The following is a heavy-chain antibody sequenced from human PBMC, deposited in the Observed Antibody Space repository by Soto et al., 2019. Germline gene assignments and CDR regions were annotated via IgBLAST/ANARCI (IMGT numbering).Heavy chain of an antibody. J-gene: IGHJ4*02. CDR2: ISYDGSNK. CDR1: GFTFSSYA. Sequence: QVQLVESGGGVVQPGRSLRLSCAASGFTFSSYAMHWVRQAPGKGLEWVAVISYDGSNKYYADSVKGRFTISRDNSKNTLYLQMNSLRAEDTAVYYCARDPRTYDILTGTKYFDYWGQGTLVTVSS. V-gene: IGHV3-30-3*01. D-gene: IGHD3-9*01. CDR3: ARDPRTYDILTGTKYFDY.